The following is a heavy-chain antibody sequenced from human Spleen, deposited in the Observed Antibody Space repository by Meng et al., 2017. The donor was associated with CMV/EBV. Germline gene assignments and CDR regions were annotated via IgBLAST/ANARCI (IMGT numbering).Heavy chain of an antibody. Sequence: GESLKISCAASGFTFSDYSMNWVRQAPGKGLDWVSSISTSSNYIEYADSVKGRFTISRDNAKNSLYLQIHSLRAEDTAGYYCARPSRRENSGDYPPKYWGQGTLVTVSS. CDR3: ARPSRRENSGDYPPKY. CDR1: GFTFSDYS. CDR2: ISTSSNYI. J-gene: IGHJ4*02. V-gene: IGHV3-21*01. D-gene: IGHD3-10*01.